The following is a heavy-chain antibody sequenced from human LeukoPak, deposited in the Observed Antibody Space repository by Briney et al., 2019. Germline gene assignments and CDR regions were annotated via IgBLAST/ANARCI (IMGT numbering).Heavy chain of an antibody. Sequence: NPSETLSLTCTVSGGSISSSSYYWGWIRQPPGKGLEWIGSIYYSGSTYYNPSLKSRVTISVDTSKTQFSLKLSSVTAADTAVYYCAARVGMDVWGQGTTVTVSS. V-gene: IGHV4-39*01. CDR1: GGSISSSSYY. CDR2: IYYSGST. J-gene: IGHJ6*02. CDR3: AARVGMDV.